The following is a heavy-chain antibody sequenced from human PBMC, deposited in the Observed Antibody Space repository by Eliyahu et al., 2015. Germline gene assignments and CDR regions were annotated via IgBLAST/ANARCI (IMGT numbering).Heavy chain of an antibody. Sequence: EVQLLESGGGLVQPGGSLRLSCAASGFTFXSYAMSWVRQAPGKGLEWVSAICGSGSSTYYADSVKGRFTISRDNSKNTLYLQMDSLRADDTAVYYCAKGIGGSCYSGLGDWGQGTLVTVSS. CDR1: GFTFXSYA. V-gene: IGHV3-23*01. CDR2: ICGSGSST. J-gene: IGHJ4*02. D-gene: IGHD2-15*01. CDR3: AKGIGGSCYSGLGD.